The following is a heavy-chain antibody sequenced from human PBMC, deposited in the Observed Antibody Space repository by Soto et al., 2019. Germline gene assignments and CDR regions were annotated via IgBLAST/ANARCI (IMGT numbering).Heavy chain of an antibody. CDR2: IYPGDSET. D-gene: IGHD4-4*01. CDR1: GYSFSNYW. Sequence: EVQLVQSGAEVKKPGESLKISCKGSGYSFSNYWIVWVRQMPGKGLEWMGIIYPGDSETKYSPSFQGQVTISADKSINTAYLQWISLKASDTAMYYCARRRAGNYGDWFDPWGQGTLVTVSS. V-gene: IGHV5-51*03. CDR3: ARRRAGNYGDWFDP. J-gene: IGHJ5*02.